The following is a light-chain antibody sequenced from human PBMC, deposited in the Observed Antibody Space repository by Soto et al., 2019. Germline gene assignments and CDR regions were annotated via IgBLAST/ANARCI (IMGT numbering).Light chain of an antibody. Sequence: EIVLTQSPGTLSLSPGERATLSCRASQSVRSSYLAWYQQKPGQAPRLLIYDASSRATGIPDRFSGSGSGTDFTLTISRLEPEDFAVYYCQQYGSSHRTFGQGTKVEIK. CDR3: QQYGSSHRT. J-gene: IGKJ1*01. V-gene: IGKV3-20*01. CDR2: DAS. CDR1: QSVRSSY.